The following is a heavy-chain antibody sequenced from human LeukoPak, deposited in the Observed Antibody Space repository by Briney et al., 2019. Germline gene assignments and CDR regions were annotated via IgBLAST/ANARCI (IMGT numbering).Heavy chain of an antibody. CDR2: ISWSSGSI. CDR3: AKGSDSSSWYPFDY. D-gene: IGHD6-13*01. Sequence: GGSLRLSCAASGLTFSSHWMHWVRQAPGKGLEWVSGISWSSGSIGYADSVKGRFTISRDNAKNSLYLQMNSLRAEDTALYYCAKGSDSSSWYPFDYWGQGTLVTVSS. CDR1: GLTFSSHW. V-gene: IGHV3-9*01. J-gene: IGHJ4*02.